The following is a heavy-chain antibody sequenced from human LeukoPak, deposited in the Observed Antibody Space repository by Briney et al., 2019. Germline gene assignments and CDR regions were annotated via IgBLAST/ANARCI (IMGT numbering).Heavy chain of an antibody. CDR1: GGTFSSYA. V-gene: IGHV1-69*13. CDR2: IIPIFGTA. D-gene: IGHD2-15*01. J-gene: IGHJ4*02. Sequence: SVKVSCKASGGTFSSYAISWVRQAPGQGLEWMGGIIPIFGTANYAQKFQGRVTITADESTSTAYMELSSLRSEDTAVYYCARGADNSGGSCYYWGQGTLVTVSS. CDR3: ARGADNSGGSCYY.